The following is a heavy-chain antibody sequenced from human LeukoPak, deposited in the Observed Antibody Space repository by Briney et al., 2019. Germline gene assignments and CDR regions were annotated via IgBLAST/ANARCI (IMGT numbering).Heavy chain of an antibody. J-gene: IGHJ4*02. D-gene: IGHD6-19*01. Sequence: GGSLRPPCAASGFTFSSYAMHWVRQAPGKGLEYVSAINSNGGSTYHANSVKGRFTISRDNSKNTLYLQMGSLRAEDMAVYYCAREGQWLDYWGQGTLVTVSS. CDR1: GFTFSSYA. CDR2: INSNGGST. V-gene: IGHV3-64*01. CDR3: AREGQWLDY.